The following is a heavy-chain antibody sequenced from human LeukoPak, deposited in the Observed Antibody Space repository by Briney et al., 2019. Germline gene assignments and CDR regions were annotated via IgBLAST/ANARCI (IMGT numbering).Heavy chain of an antibody. CDR1: GFTFSNYA. V-gene: IGHV3-23*01. CDR2: IVGSGGST. Sequence: GGSLRLSCAASGFTFSNYAMSWVRQAPGKGLEWVSAIVGSGGSTYYADSVKGRFTISRDNSKNTLFLQMNSLRVEDTALYYCSKWGDYDVLTGYYDFDFWGQGTLVTVSS. J-gene: IGHJ4*02. CDR3: SKWGDYDVLTGYYDFDF. D-gene: IGHD3-9*01.